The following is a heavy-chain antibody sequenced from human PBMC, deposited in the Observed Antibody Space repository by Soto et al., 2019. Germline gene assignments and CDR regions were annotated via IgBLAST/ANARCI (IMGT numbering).Heavy chain of an antibody. CDR1: GFTFSDYY. CDR2: ISSSSSYT. J-gene: IGHJ6*02. Sequence: QVQLVESGGGLVKPGGSLRLSCAASGFTFSDYYMSWIRQAPGKGLEWVSYISSSSSYTNYADSVKGRFTISRDNAKNSLYLQMNSLRAEDTAVYYCARYTAAYYYGMDVWGQGTTVTVSS. CDR3: ARYTAAYYYGMDV. V-gene: IGHV3-11*05. D-gene: IGHD5-18*01.